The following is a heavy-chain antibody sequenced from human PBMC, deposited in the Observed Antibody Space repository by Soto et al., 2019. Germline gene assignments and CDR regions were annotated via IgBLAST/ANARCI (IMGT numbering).Heavy chain of an antibody. CDR1: GYSFTNYW. Sequence: PGESLKISCKGSGYSFTNYWIGWVRQMPGKGLEWMGIIYPGDSHAIYSPSFQGHVTISGDKSFTTAYLQWSSLKASDTAMYYCARHSIVSAGDTFDIWGQGTMVTVSS. D-gene: IGHD6-13*01. CDR2: IYPGDSHA. V-gene: IGHV5-51*01. J-gene: IGHJ3*02. CDR3: ARHSIVSAGDTFDI.